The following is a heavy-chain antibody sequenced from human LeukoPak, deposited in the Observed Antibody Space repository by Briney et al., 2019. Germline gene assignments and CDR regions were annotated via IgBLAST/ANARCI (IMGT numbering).Heavy chain of an antibody. CDR1: GFTFSSYS. J-gene: IGHJ6*02. CDR2: ISSSSSYI. Sequence: GGSLRLSCAASGFTFSSYSMNWVRQAPGKGLEWVSSISSSSSYIYYADSVKGRFTISRDNAKNSLYLQMNSLRAEDTAVYYCARVARLAAADQYYYGMDVWGQGTTVTVSS. CDR3: ARVARLAAADQYYYGMDV. V-gene: IGHV3-21*01. D-gene: IGHD6-13*01.